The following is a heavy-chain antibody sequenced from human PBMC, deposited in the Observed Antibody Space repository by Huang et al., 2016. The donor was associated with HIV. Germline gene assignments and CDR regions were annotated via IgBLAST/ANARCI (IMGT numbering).Heavy chain of an antibody. Sequence: QVHLVESGGGVVQPGGSLRLSCAASGFIFRSYGMHWVRQAPGKGPEGGAVITYDGGNEYYTDSVRGRFTISRDNSKNTMYLQMDSLRAEDTAVYYCAKDQGSGWFGIDYWGQGNLVTVSS. J-gene: IGHJ4*02. CDR1: GFIFRSYG. CDR2: ITYDGGNE. D-gene: IGHD6-19*01. V-gene: IGHV3-30*18. CDR3: AKDQGSGWFGIDY.